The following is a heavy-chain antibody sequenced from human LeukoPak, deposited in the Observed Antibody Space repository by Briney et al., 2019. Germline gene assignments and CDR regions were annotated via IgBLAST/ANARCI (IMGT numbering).Heavy chain of an antibody. Sequence: SETLSLTCTVSGGSISSYYWSWIRQPPGKGLGWIGYTYYSGSTNYNPSLKSRVTISVDTSKNQFSLKLSSVTAADTAVYYCARGLFGVFDYWGQGTLVTVSS. D-gene: IGHD3-3*01. CDR1: GGSISSYY. CDR2: TYYSGST. CDR3: ARGLFGVFDY. J-gene: IGHJ4*02. V-gene: IGHV4-59*01.